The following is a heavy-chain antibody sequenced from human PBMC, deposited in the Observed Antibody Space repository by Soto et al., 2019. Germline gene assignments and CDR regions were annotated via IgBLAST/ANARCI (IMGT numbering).Heavy chain of an antibody. CDR2: ISGNGGST. J-gene: IGHJ6*02. Sequence: GGSLRLSCAASGFTFDDYAMHWVRQAPWKGLEWVSGISGNGGSTGYADSVKGRFTISRENAKNSLYLQMNSLRAEDTAVYYCARKANYDFWSGYYLDYYYYGMDVWGQGTTVTVSS. CDR3: ARKANYDFWSGYYLDYYYYGMDV. D-gene: IGHD3-3*01. CDR1: GFTFDDYA. V-gene: IGHV3-9*01.